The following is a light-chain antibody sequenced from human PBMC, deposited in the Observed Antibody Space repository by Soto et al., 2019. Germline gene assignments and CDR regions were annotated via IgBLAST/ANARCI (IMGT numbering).Light chain of an antibody. V-gene: IGKV3-20*01. Sequence: EIVLTQSPGTLSLSPGERVTLSCRASQSVSNRYLDWYQPKPGQDPRLLIPGASSRATGITDRFNGSGSGTDFTVNISRMEPEGFAVYYCHHYDSSPRAFGQGAKVEVK. CDR2: GAS. CDR1: QSVSNRY. J-gene: IGKJ1*01. CDR3: HHYDSSPRA.